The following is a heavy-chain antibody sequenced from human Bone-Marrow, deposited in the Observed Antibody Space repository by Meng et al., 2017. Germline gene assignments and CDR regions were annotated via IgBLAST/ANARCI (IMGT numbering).Heavy chain of an antibody. CDR1: GFTFSSYA. CDR2: ISYDGSNK. CDR3: ARKYSSSWPVDY. J-gene: IGHJ4*02. Sequence: GGSLRLSCAASGFTFSSYAMHWVRQAPGKGLEWVAVISYDGSNKYYADSVKGRFTISRDNSKNTLYLQMNSLRAEDTAVYYCARKYSSSWPVDYWGPGTLVPVSS. D-gene: IGHD6-13*01. V-gene: IGHV3-30*04.